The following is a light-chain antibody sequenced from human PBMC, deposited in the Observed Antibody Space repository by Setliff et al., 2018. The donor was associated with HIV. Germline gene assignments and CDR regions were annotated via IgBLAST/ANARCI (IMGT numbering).Light chain of an antibody. J-gene: IGLJ1*01. Sequence: QSVLTQPPSVSGAPGQRVTISCTGSSSNIRARYDVHWYQQLPGTAPKLLIYGNNNRPSGVPDRFSGSKSGTSASLAITGLQAEDEADYYCQSYDSSLSGYVFGTGTKVTVL. CDR2: GNN. CDR3: QSYDSSLSGYV. CDR1: SSNIRARYD. V-gene: IGLV1-40*01.